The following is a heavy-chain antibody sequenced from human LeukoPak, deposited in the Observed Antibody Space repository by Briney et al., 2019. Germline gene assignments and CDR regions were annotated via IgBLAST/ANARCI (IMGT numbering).Heavy chain of an antibody. D-gene: IGHD1-26*01. CDR3: AREFSGSNYGFPFDY. V-gene: IGHV3-30*02. CDR1: GFTFSSYG. J-gene: IGHJ4*02. Sequence: SGGSLRLSCAASGFTFSSYGMHWVRQAPGKGLEWVAFIRYDGSNKYYADSVKGRFTISRDNSKNTLYLQMNSLRAEDTAVYYCAREFSGSNYGFPFDYWGQGTLVTVSS. CDR2: IRYDGSNK.